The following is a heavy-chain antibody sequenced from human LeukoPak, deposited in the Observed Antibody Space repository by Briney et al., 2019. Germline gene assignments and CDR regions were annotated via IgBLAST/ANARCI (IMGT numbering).Heavy chain of an antibody. CDR2: ISYDGSNK. Sequence: GGSLRLSCAASGFTFSSYAMHWVRQAPGKGLEWVAVISYDGSNKYYADSVKGRFTISRDNSKNTLYLQMNSLRAEDTAVYYCASVGSGSYSLDYWGQGTLVTVSS. CDR3: ASVGSGSYSLDY. CDR1: GFTFSSYA. D-gene: IGHD3-10*01. J-gene: IGHJ4*02. V-gene: IGHV3-30-3*01.